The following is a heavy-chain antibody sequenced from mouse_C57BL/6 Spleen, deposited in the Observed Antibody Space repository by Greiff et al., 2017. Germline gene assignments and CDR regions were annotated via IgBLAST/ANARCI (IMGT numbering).Heavy chain of an antibody. V-gene: IGHV1-64*01. D-gene: IGHD1-1*01. Sequence: VQLQQPGAELVKPGASVKLPCKASGYTFTSYWMHWVKQRPGQGLEWIGMIHPNSGSTNYNEKFKSKATLTVDKSSSTAYMQLSSLTSEDSAVYYCVYYGSSYDYWGQGTTLTVSS. CDR2: IHPNSGST. J-gene: IGHJ2*01. CDR1: GYTFTSYW. CDR3: VYYGSSYDY.